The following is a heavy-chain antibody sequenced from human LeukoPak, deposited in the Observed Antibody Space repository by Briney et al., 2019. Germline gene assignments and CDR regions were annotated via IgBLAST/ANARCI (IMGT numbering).Heavy chain of an antibody. J-gene: IGHJ4*02. D-gene: IGHD3-22*01. CDR1: GYSFTSYW. V-gene: IGHV5-51*01. CDR3: ARRLIDYDSSGYYFDY. Sequence: GESLKSACKSSGYSFTSYWIGWVRQMPGKGLDWMGIIYPGDSDTRYSPSFQGQVTISADKSISTAYLQWSSLKASDTAMYYCARRLIDYDSSGYYFDYWGQGTLVTVSS. CDR2: IYPGDSDT.